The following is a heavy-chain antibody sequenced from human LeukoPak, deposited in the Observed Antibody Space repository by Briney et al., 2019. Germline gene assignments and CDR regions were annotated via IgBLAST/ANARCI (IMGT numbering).Heavy chain of an antibody. J-gene: IGHJ4*02. V-gene: IGHV1-69*05. D-gene: IGHD5-12*01. CDR2: LIPVFGTT. CDR1: VGTFSSHA. CDR3: ARGKSGYDYGLDH. Sequence: GASVKVSCKASVGTFSSHAISWVRQAPGQGVEWVGGLIPVFGTTNYAEKFQGRVTITTDESTRTSYMELRSLKSDDTAVYYCARGKSGYDYGLDHWGQGILVIVSS.